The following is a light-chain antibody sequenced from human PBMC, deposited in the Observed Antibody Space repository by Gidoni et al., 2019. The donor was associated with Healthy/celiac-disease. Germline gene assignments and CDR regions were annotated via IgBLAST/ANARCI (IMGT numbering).Light chain of an antibody. CDR2: YDS. V-gene: IGLV3-21*04. J-gene: IGLJ2*01. Sequence: SHVLTQPPSLSVAPGKTARITCGGNNIGSKSVHWYQQKPGQAPVLVIYYDSDRPSGIPERFSGSNSGNTATLTISRVEAGDEADYYCQVWDSSSDHPVVFGGGTKLTVL. CDR1: NIGSKS. CDR3: QVWDSSSDHPVV.